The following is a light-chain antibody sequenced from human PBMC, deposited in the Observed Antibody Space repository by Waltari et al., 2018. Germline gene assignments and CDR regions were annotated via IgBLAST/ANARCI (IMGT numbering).Light chain of an antibody. Sequence: QLVLTQSPSASASLGASVTPTCPPRSGPSRNPNACHQQQPEKGPRYLMKVNSDDSHTKGDVIPDRFSGSSSGAERYLTISRLQSEDEADYYCQTWDTGTVVFGGGTKLTVL. V-gene: IGLV4-69*01. J-gene: IGLJ2*01. CDR2: VNSDDSH. CDR3: QTWDTGTVV. CDR1: SGPSRNP.